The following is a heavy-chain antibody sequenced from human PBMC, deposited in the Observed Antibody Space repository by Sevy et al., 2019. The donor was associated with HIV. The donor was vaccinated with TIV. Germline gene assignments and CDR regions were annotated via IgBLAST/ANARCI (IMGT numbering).Heavy chain of an antibody. Sequence: SETLSLTCTVSGGSISSGDYYWSWIRQPPGKGLEWIGYIYYSGSTYYNPSLKSRVTISVDTSKNQFSLKLSSVTAADTAVYYCARVYSSEDWFDPWGQGTLVTVSS. CDR3: ARVYSSEDWFDP. CDR2: IYYSGST. J-gene: IGHJ5*02. CDR1: GGSISSGDYY. V-gene: IGHV4-30-4*01. D-gene: IGHD6-25*01.